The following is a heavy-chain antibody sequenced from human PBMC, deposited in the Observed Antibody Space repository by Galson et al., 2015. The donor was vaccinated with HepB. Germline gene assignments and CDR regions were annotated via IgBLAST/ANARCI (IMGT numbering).Heavy chain of an antibody. V-gene: IGHV3-33*01. CDR3: ARGNLGYYGMDV. CDR1: GFIFSSYG. J-gene: IGHJ6*02. D-gene: IGHD1-14*01. Sequence: SLRLSCAASGFIFSSYGMHWVRQAPGKGLEWVAVIWYDGSNKYYAGSVRGRFTISRDDSNNTLYLQVNSLRAEDTAVYYCARGNLGYYGMDVWGQGTTVTVSS. CDR2: IWYDGSNK.